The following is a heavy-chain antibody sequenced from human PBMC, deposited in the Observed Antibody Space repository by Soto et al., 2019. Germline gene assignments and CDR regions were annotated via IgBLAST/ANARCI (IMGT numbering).Heavy chain of an antibody. CDR1: GFTFSSYG. V-gene: IGHV3-33*01. D-gene: IGHD2-2*01. Sequence: GGSLRLSCAASGFTFSSYGMHWVRQAPGKGLEWVALIWFDGSDKYYADSVKGRFTISRDNSKNTLYLQMNSLRADDTAVYYCARLYCSSTSCYSVGAFDIWAKGQWSPSPQ. CDR3: ARLYCSSTSCYSVGAFDI. CDR2: IWFDGSDK. J-gene: IGHJ3*02.